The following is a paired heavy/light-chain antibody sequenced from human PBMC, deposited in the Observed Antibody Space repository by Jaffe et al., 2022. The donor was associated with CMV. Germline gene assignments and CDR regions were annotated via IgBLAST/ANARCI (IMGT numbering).Heavy chain of an antibody. CDR2: IYQSGST. J-gene: IGHJ4*02. CDR1: NDSISISSW. CDR3: ARGAVAALAA. Sequence: QVQLQESGPGLVKPSGTLSLTCAVSNDSISISSWWSWVRQPPGKGLEWIGEIYQSGSTDYNPSLKSRVTISLDKSKNQFSLDLSSVTAADTAVYYCARGAVAALAAWGQGTLVTVSS. V-gene: IGHV4-4*02. D-gene: IGHD6-19*01.
Light chain of an antibody. CDR3: QQYYSTPRT. CDR1: QSVLYSSNNKNY. V-gene: IGKV4-1*01. CDR2: WAS. Sequence: DIVMTQSPDSLAVSLGERATINCKSSQSVLYSSNNKNYLTWYQQKPGQPPRLLVYWASTRGSGVPDRFSGSGSGTDFTLTISSLQPEDVAVYYCQQYYSTPRTFGQGTKVEIK. J-gene: IGKJ1*01.